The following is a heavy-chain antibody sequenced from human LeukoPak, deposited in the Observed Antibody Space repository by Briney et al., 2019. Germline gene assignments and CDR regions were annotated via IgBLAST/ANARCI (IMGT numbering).Heavy chain of an antibody. CDR1: GFPLSNYW. V-gene: IGHV3-7*01. D-gene: IGHD5-12*01. CDR2: IKQDGSER. J-gene: IGHJ3*02. CDR3: ARYGNGAWLAHYSFDI. Sequence: GGSLRLSFAASGFPLSNYWMSWVRQAPGKGLEWVANIKQDGSERYYVDSVKGRFAISRDNAENSLYLQMNSLRAEDTAVYYCARYGNGAWLAHYSFDIWGQGTMVTVSS.